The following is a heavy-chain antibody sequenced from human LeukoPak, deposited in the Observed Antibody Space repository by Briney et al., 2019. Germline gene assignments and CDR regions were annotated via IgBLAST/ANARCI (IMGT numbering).Heavy chain of an antibody. CDR2: IYSGGST. J-gene: IGHJ3*02. V-gene: IGHV3-66*02. Sequence: PGGSLRLSCAASGLTVSSNYMSWVRQAPGKGLEWVSVIYSGGSTYYADPVKGRFTISRDNSKNTLYLQMNSLRAEDTAVYYCARDFSGWAVAGSFDIWGQGTMVTVSS. CDR1: GLTVSSNY. D-gene: IGHD6-19*01. CDR3: ARDFSGWAVAGSFDI.